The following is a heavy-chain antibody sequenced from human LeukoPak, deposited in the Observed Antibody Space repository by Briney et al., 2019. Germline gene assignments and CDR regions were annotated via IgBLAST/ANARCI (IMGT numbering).Heavy chain of an antibody. D-gene: IGHD5-18*01. CDR2: IYSGGST. CDR1: GFTVSSNY. Sequence: GGSLRLSCAASGFTVSSNYMSWVRQAPGKGLERVSVIYSGGSTYYADSVKGRFTISRDNSKNTLYLQMNSLRAEDTAVYYCTTGGYTYAGTFDYWGQGALVIVSS. J-gene: IGHJ4*02. V-gene: IGHV3-53*01. CDR3: TTGGYTYAGTFDY.